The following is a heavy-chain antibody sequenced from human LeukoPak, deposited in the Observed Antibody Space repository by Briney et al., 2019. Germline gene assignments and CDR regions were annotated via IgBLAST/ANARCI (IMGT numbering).Heavy chain of an antibody. Sequence: PGGSLRLSCVASGFTFSRYTMHWVRQTPGKGLEWVAVISLDRVTTFYADSVKGRFTISRDNSKNTLYLQMNSLRAEDTAVYYCARVYYDFWSGYHDAFDIWGQGTMVTVSS. J-gene: IGHJ3*02. CDR3: ARVYYDFWSGYHDAFDI. CDR1: GFTFSRYT. CDR2: ISLDRVTT. D-gene: IGHD3-3*01. V-gene: IGHV3-30-3*01.